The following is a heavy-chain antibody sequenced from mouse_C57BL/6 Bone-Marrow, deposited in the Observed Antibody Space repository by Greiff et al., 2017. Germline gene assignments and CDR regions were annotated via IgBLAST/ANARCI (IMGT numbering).Heavy chain of an antibody. CDR2: IDPSDSYT. CDR1: GYTFTSYW. D-gene: IGHD1-1*01. CDR3: AREYLYYYGPFDY. V-gene: IGHV1-69*01. Sequence: QVQLQQPGAELVMPGASVKLSCKASGYTFTSYWMHWVKQRPGQGLEWIGEIDPSDSYTNYNQKFKGKSTLTVDKSSSTAYMQLSSLTSEDSAVYYCAREYLYYYGPFDYWGQGTTLTVSS. J-gene: IGHJ2*01.